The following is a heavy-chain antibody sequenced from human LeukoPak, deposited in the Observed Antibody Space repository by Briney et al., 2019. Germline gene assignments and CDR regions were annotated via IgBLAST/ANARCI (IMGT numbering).Heavy chain of an antibody. CDR1: EFTFSSYA. J-gene: IGHJ4*02. CDR3: ARDRTPIVVAGTVDY. D-gene: IGHD6-19*01. CDR2: ISYDGGNE. V-gene: IGHV3-30-3*01. Sequence: PGGSLRLSCTASEFTFSSYAMHWVRQAPGKGLEWVALISYDGGNEYYADSVKGRFTISRDNSKNTLYLQMNSLRPEDTAVYYCARDRTPIVVAGTVDYWGQGTLDTVSS.